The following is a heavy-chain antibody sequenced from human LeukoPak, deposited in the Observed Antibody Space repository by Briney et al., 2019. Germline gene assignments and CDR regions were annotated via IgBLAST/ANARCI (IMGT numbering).Heavy chain of an antibody. CDR2: INPSGGST. Sequence: ASVKVSCKASGYTFTSYYMHWVRQAPGQGLEWMGIINPSGGSTSYAQKFQGRVTMTRDTSTSTVYMELSSLRSEDTAVYYCARDGMYYDFWSGHPDAFDIWGQGTMVTVSS. J-gene: IGHJ3*02. CDR3: ARDGMYYDFWSGHPDAFDI. CDR1: GYTFTSYY. V-gene: IGHV1-46*01. D-gene: IGHD3-3*01.